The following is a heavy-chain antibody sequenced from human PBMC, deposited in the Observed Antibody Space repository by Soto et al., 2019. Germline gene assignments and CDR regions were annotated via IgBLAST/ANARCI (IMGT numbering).Heavy chain of an antibody. CDR3: ARLAGTAHNWFDP. J-gene: IGHJ5*02. D-gene: IGHD3-10*01. CDR1: GGSISSSSYY. V-gene: IGHV4-39*01. Sequence: SETLSLTCTVSGGSISSSSYYWGWIRQPPGKGLEWIGSIYYSGSTYYNPSLKSRVTISVDTSKNQFSLKLSSVTAADTAVYYCARLAGTAHNWFDPWGQGTLVTVSS. CDR2: IYYSGST.